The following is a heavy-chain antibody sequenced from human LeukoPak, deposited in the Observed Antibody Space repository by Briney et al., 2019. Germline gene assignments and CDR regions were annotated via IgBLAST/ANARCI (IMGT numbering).Heavy chain of an antibody. Sequence: SETLSLTCAVYGGSFSGYYWSWIRQPAGKGLEWIGEINHSGSTNYNPSLKSRVTISVDTSKNQFSLKLSSVTAADTAVYYCARGPGSSIAARRGSDYWGQGTLVTVSS. CDR1: GGSFSGYY. J-gene: IGHJ4*02. CDR2: INHSGST. D-gene: IGHD6-6*01. V-gene: IGHV4-34*01. CDR3: ARGPGSSIAARRGSDY.